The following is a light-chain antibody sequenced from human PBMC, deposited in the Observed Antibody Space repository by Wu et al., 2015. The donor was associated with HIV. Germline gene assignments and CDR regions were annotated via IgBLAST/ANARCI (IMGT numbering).Light chain of an antibody. CDR1: QSVSSN. CDR3: QQYKNWPMYT. Sequence: EIVMTQSPATLSVSPGERATLSCRASQSVSSNLAWYQQKLGQAPRLLIYDASTRATGIPARFSGSGSGTEFTLTINNVQSEDFTFYYCQQYKNWPMYTFGQGTKLEIK. CDR2: DAS. J-gene: IGKJ2*01. V-gene: IGKV3-15*01.